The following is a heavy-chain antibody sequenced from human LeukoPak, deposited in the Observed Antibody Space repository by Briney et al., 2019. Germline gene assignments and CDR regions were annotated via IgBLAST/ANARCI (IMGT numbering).Heavy chain of an antibody. CDR3: APLTPKDY. CDR2: ISYDGSNK. Sequence: GGSLRLSCAASGFTFSSYAMHWVRQAPGKGLEWVAVISYDGSNKYYADSVKGRFTISRDNSKNTLYLQMNSLRAEDTAVYYCAPLTPKDYWGQGTLVTVSS. CDR1: GFTFSSYA. J-gene: IGHJ4*02. D-gene: IGHD2-15*01. V-gene: IGHV3-30-3*01.